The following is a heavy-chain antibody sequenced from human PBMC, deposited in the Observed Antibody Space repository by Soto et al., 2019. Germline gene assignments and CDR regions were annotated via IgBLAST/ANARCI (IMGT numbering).Heavy chain of an antibody. D-gene: IGHD2-15*01. Sequence: GASVKVSCKASGGTFYSYTISWVRQAPGQGLEWMGRIIPILDIANYAQKFQGRVTITADKSTSTAYMELSSLRSEDTAVYYCARGVCSGVSCPNWFDPWGQGTLVTVSS. J-gene: IGHJ5*02. V-gene: IGHV1-69*02. CDR2: IIPILDIA. CDR1: GGTFYSYT. CDR3: ARGVCSGVSCPNWFDP.